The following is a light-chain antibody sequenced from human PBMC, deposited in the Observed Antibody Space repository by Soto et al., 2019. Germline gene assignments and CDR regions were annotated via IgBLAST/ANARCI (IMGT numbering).Light chain of an antibody. J-gene: IGKJ4*01. Sequence: DIQMTQSPSSLSASVGDRVTITCQASQDIDKYLNWYQQKPGKAPKLLIYDASNLETGVPSRFSGGGSGTHFTFTISSLQPEDIATYYCQQYDNLPLTFGGGTKV. CDR2: DAS. CDR3: QQYDNLPLT. CDR1: QDIDKY. V-gene: IGKV1-33*01.